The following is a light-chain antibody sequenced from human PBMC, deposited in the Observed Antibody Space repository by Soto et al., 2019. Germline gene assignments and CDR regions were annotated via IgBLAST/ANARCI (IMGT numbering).Light chain of an antibody. Sequence: AIWMTQSPPSFSASTGDRVTITCRASQSIGTYLAWYQQRPGKAPNLLIYSASILQSGVPSRFSGSGSGTDFTLTITSLQSEDFATYYCQQYHAYPPTFGQGTNVGIK. CDR3: QQYHAYPPT. V-gene: IGKV1-8*01. J-gene: IGKJ1*01. CDR2: SAS. CDR1: QSIGTY.